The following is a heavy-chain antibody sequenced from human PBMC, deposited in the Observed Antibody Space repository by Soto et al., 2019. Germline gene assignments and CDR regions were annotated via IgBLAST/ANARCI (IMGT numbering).Heavy chain of an antibody. V-gene: IGHV1-69*06. D-gene: IGHD3-22*01. J-gene: IGHJ2*01. CDR2: IIPIFGTA. Sequence: QVELVKSGAEVKKPGSSVKVSFQASEDTFRNYAISWVRQAPGQGLEWLGGIIPIFGTANDAQQFQGRVTITAGTSANTVYLALSSLRSEDTAVYYCASTKYDSSAYYYWYLGLWGRGTLVTFSS. CDR1: EDTFRNYA. CDR3: ASTKYDSSAYYYWYLGL.